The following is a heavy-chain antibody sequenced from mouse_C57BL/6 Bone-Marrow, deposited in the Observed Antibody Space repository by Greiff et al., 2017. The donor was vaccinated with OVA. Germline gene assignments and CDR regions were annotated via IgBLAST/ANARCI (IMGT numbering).Heavy chain of an antibody. D-gene: IGHD1-1*01. Sequence: EVQLVESGGDLVKPGGSLKLSCAASGFTFSSYGMSWVRQTPDKRLEWVATISSGGSYTYYPDSVKGRFTISSDNAKNTLYLQMSSLKSEDTAMYYCARRYYYGSSLYYFDYWGQGTTLTVSS. CDR3: ARRYYYGSSLYYFDY. CDR1: GFTFSSYG. V-gene: IGHV5-6*01. CDR2: ISSGGSYT. J-gene: IGHJ2*01.